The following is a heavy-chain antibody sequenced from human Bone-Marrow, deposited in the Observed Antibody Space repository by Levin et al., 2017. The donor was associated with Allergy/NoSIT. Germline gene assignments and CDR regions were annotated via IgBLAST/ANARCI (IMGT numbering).Heavy chain of an antibody. J-gene: IGHJ4*02. D-gene: IGHD3-3*01. CDR2: INHSGST. Sequence: PGGSLRLSCAVYDGSFSGYFWSWIRQPPGKGLEWIGEINHSGSTNYSPSLKSRVTISVDTSKDQFSLKLSSVTAADTAVYYCARGFCSDINCYPSRGFFDYWGQGTLVTVSS. CDR1: DGSFSGYF. V-gene: IGHV4-34*01. CDR3: ARGFCSDINCYPSRGFFDY.